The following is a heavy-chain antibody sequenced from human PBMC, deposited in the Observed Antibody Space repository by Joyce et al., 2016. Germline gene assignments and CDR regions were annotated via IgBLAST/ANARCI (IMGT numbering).Heavy chain of an antibody. CDR2: IDPKSGDT. J-gene: IGHJ2*01. Sequence: QVQLVQSEAELKKPGASVKVSCKASGYTFSGYSIHWVRQAPGQGLEWMEWIDPKSGDTDYAQKFQGWVTITRDTSSSTAYMEVRRLRSEDTAVYYCARGAGSFWYFDLWGRGTLVTVSS. CDR3: ARGAGSFWYFDL. CDR1: GYTFSGYS. V-gene: IGHV1-2*04. D-gene: IGHD6-13*01.